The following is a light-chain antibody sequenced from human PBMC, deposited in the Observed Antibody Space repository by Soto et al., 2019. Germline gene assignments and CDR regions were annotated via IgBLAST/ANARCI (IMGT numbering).Light chain of an antibody. CDR2: GNS. CDR3: QSYDSSLRAVV. Sequence: QTVVTQPPSVSGAPGQRVSISCTGSSSNIGAGYDIHWYQQLPGTAPKLLIYGNSNRPSGFPDRFSGSKSGTSASLAITGLQDEDEADYYCQSYDSSLRAVVFGGGTKLTVL. CDR1: SSNIGAGYD. V-gene: IGLV1-40*01. J-gene: IGLJ2*01.